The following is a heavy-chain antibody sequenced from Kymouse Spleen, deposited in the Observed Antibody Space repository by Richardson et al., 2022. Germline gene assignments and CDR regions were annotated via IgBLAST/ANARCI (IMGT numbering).Heavy chain of an antibody. J-gene: IGHJ4*02. D-gene: IGHD6-6*01. Sequence: QVQLQQWGAGLLKPSETLSLTCAVYGGSFSGYYWSWIRQPPGKGLEWIGEINHSGSTNYNPSLKSRVTISVDTSKNQFSLKLSSVTAADTAVYYCARVGIAARPGDYWGQGTLVTVSS. CDR3: ARVGIAARPGDY. CDR2: INHSGST. CDR1: GGSFSGYY. V-gene: IGHV4-34*01.